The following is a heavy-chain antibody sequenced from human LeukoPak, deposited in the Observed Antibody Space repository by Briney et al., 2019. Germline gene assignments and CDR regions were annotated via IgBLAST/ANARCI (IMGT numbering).Heavy chain of an antibody. CDR2: ISSSGSTI. V-gene: IGHV3-48*03. D-gene: IGHD6-13*01. Sequence: GGSLRLSCAASGFTFSSYEMNWVRQAPGKGLEWVSYISSSGSTIYYADSVKGRFTISRDNAKNSLYLQMNSLRAEDTAVYYCARRTLLGIAAAGCGMDVWGKGTTVTVSS. J-gene: IGHJ6*04. CDR1: GFTFSSYE. CDR3: ARRTLLGIAAAGCGMDV.